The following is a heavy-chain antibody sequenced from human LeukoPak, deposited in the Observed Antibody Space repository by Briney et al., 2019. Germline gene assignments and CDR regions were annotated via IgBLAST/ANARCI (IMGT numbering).Heavy chain of an antibody. CDR1: GFTFSSYA. D-gene: IGHD3-10*01. CDR3: ARDRSEDPLLWFGELLFDY. CDR2: ISSSSSYI. J-gene: IGHJ4*02. Sequence: GGSLRLSCAASGFTFSSYAMSWVRQAPGKGLEWVSSISSSSSYIYYADSVKGRFTISRDNAKNSLYLQMNSLRAEDTAVYYCARDRSEDPLLWFGELLFDYWGQGTLVTVSS. V-gene: IGHV3-21*01.